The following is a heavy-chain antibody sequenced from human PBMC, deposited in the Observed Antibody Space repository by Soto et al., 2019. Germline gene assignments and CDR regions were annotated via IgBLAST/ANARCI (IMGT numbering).Heavy chain of an antibody. D-gene: IGHD4-17*01. V-gene: IGHV1-18*04. J-gene: IGHJ6*03. CDR2: ISGYNGNT. CDR3: ARGLVVLPTTLRGNFSMDV. Sequence: GASVKVSCKASGYTFGNYGITWVRQAPGQGLEWMGWISGYNGNTNYAQNLQGRVTMTTDTSTSTAYMELKSLRSDDTAVYYCARGLVVLPTTLRGNFSMDVWGKAPTVTLSS. CDR1: GYTFGNYG.